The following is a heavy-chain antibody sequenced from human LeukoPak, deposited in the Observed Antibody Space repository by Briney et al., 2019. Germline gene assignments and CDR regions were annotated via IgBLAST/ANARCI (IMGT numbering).Heavy chain of an antibody. CDR3: VRGDSREL. J-gene: IGHJ4*02. V-gene: IGHV3-21*01. CDR2: IGRSSIDK. Sequence: GGSLRLSCAASGFTFNTFTMNSVRQAPGKGLEWVSSIGRSSIDKYYADSVRGRFTISRDNAKNSLYVQMSSLRAEDTDVYYCVRGDSRELWGQGTLVTVSS. D-gene: IGHD3-22*01. CDR1: GFTFNTFT.